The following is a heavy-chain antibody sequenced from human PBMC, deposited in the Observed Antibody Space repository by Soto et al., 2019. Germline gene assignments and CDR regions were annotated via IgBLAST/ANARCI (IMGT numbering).Heavy chain of an antibody. CDR2: IKEDGSEK. J-gene: IGHJ4*02. V-gene: IGHV3-7*04. Sequence: EVQLVESGGDLVQPGGSLRLSCTASGFTLSDNWMTWVRQAPGKGLEWVAHIKEDGSEKNYVDSVKGRFTISRDNAKNSLFLQMNGLRVEDMAVYYCVRGRSLSGYWGQGTLVTVSS. CDR3: VRGRSLSGY. CDR1: GFTLSDNW. D-gene: IGHD3-16*01.